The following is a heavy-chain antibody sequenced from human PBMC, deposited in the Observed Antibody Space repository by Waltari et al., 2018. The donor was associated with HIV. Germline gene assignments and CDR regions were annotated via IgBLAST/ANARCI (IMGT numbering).Heavy chain of an antibody. CDR2: INHSGST. CDR3: ARNDYGDYGWFDP. J-gene: IGHJ5*02. Sequence: QVQLQQWGAGLLKPSETLSLTCAVYGGSFSGYYWSWIRQPPGKGLEWIGEINHSGSTNYNPSLKSRVTISVDTSKNQFSLKLSSVTAADTAVYYCARNDYGDYGWFDPWGQGTLVTVSS. V-gene: IGHV4-34*01. D-gene: IGHD4-17*01. CDR1: GGSFSGYY.